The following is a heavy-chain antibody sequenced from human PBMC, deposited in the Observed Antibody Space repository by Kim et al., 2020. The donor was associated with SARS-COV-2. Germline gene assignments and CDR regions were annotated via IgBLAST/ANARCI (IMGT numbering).Heavy chain of an antibody. V-gene: IGHV3-30*02. CDR3: AKTYYDILTGYPSPFDY. Sequence: KGRFTISRDNSKNTLYLQMNSLRAEDTAVYYCAKTYYDILTGYPSPFDYWGQGTLVTVSS. J-gene: IGHJ4*02. D-gene: IGHD3-9*01.